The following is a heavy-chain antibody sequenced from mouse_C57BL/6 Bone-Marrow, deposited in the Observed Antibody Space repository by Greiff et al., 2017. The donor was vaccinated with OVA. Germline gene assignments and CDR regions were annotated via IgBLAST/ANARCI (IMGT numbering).Heavy chain of an antibody. V-gene: IGHV10-3*01. CDR1: GFTFNTYA. CDR3: VRESSSYDGYPYWYFDV. J-gene: IGHJ1*03. D-gene: IGHD2-3*01. Sequence: EVQLQESGGGLVQPKGSLKLSCAASGFTFNTYAMHWVRQAPGKGLEWVARIRSKSSNYATYYADSVKDRFTISRDDSQSMLYLQMNNLKTEDTAMYYCVRESSSYDGYPYWYFDVWGTGTTVTVSS. CDR2: IRSKSSNYAT.